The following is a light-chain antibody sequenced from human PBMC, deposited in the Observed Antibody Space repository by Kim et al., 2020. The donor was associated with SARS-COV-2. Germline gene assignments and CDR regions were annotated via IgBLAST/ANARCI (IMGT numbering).Light chain of an antibody. CDR1: RNNIGSKS. CDR3: AAWDRSPFCV. J-gene: IGLJ1*01. Sequence: PGRGVTVCCSGGRNNIGSKSVSWYQQRPGATPIRLIYGNNQRPSGVPERFSGSKSGTTASLAISGARSADEAYYYCAAWDRSPFCVFGTGTKVTVL. V-gene: IGLV1-44*01. CDR2: GNN.